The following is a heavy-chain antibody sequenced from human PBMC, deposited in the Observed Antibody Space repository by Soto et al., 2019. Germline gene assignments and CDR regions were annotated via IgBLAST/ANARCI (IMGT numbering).Heavy chain of an antibody. V-gene: IGHV5-10-1*01. CDR1: GYSFTSYW. CDR2: IDPSDSYT. D-gene: IGHD3-10*01. CDR3: ARHSDYYGSGHDAFDI. Sequence: EVQLVQSGAEVKKPGESLRISCKGSGYSFTSYWISWVRQMPGKGLEWMGRIDPSDSYTNYSPSFQGHVTISADKSIXXAYLQWSSLKASDTATYYCARHSDYYGSGHDAFDIWGQGTMVTVSS. J-gene: IGHJ3*02.